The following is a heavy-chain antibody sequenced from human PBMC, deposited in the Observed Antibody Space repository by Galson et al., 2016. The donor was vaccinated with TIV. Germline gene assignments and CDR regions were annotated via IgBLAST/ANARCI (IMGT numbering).Heavy chain of an antibody. V-gene: IGHV1-69*06. CDR2: IIPMFGST. J-gene: IGHJ6*02. CDR1: GGTFSTNA. Sequence: SVKVSCKASGGTFSTNAINWVRQAPGQGLEWMGRIIPMFGSTTCAQKFQGRLTIIADISTSTNYMELVLSSLRSDDTAVYYCAREGIGTTSYYYGLDVWGQGTAVTVSS. CDR3: AREGIGTTSYYYGLDV. D-gene: IGHD1-14*01.